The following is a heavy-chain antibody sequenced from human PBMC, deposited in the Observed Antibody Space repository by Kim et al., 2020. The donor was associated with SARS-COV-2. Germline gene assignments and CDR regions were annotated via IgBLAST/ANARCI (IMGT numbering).Heavy chain of an antibody. CDR3: ASNGGSGSYFAYYYYGMDV. CDR1: GFTVSSNY. V-gene: IGHV3-53*01. D-gene: IGHD3-10*01. CDR2: IYSGGST. J-gene: IGHJ6*02. Sequence: GGSLRLSCAASGFTVSSNYMSWVRQAPGKGLEWVSVIYSGGSTYYADSVKGRFTISRDNSKNTLYLQMNSLRAEDTAVYYCASNGGSGSYFAYYYYGMDVWGQGTTVTVSS.